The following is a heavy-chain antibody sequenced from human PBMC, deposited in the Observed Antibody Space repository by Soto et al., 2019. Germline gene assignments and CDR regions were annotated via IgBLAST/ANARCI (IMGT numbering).Heavy chain of an antibody. CDR3: ARLVAGHYGDY. CDR2: LYYSGST. Sequence: SETLSLTCTVSGGSISSSDYYWGWIRQPPGEGLEWMGSLYYSGSTDYKPSLKSRVTISVDTSKNQFSLKLTSVTAADTAVYYCARLVAGHYGDYWGRGTLVTVSS. J-gene: IGHJ4*02. CDR1: GGSISSSDYY. V-gene: IGHV4-39*01. D-gene: IGHD6-19*01.